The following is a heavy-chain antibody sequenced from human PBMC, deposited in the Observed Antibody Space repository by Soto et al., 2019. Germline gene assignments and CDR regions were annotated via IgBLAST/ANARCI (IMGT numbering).Heavy chain of an antibody. V-gene: IGHV4-39*01. CDR2: IYYSGST. Sequence: SETLSLTCTVSGGSISSSSYYWGWIRQPPGKGLEWIGSIYYSGSTYYNPSLKSRVTISVDTSKNQFSLKLSSVTAADTAVYYCARRGDDSSGYRFDYWGQGTLVTVSS. CDR3: ARRGDDSSGYRFDY. D-gene: IGHD3-22*01. CDR1: GGSISSSSYY. J-gene: IGHJ4*02.